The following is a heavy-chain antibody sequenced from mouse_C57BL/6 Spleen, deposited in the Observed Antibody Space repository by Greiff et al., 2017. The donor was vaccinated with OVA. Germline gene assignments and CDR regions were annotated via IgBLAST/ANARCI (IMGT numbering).Heavy chain of an antibody. V-gene: IGHV1-52*01. Sequence: VQLQQPGAELVRPGSSVKLSCKASGYTFTSYWMHWVKQRPIQGLEWIGNIDPSDSETHYNQKFKDKATLTVDKSSSTAYMQLSSLTSEDSAVYYCARGMSNYEVWYFDVWGTGTTVTVSS. J-gene: IGHJ1*03. CDR1: GYTFTSYW. D-gene: IGHD2-5*01. CDR2: IDPSDSET. CDR3: ARGMSNYEVWYFDV.